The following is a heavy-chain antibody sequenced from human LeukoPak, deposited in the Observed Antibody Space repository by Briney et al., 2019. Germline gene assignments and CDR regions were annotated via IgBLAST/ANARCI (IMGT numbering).Heavy chain of an antibody. J-gene: IGHJ5*01. CDR3: ARMDLDGGDSIGFDS. Sequence: GASAKVSCKASGYTFTGYFMHWVRQAPGQGLEWMGWINPNIDDASYAQKFQGRVTMTRDRSINTAYMELSRLTSDDTAVYYCARMDLDGGDSIGFDSWGQGTLVTVSS. D-gene: IGHD2-21*02. CDR2: INPNIDDA. CDR1: GYTFTGYF. V-gene: IGHV1-2*02.